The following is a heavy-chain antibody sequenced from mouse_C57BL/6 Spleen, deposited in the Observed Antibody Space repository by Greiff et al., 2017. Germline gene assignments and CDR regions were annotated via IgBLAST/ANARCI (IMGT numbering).Heavy chain of an antibody. V-gene: IGHV1-52*01. J-gene: IGHJ4*01. Sequence: VQLQESGAELVRPGSSVKLSCKASGYTFTSYWMHWVKQRPIQGLEWIGNIDPSDSETHYNQKFKDKATLTVDKSSSTAYMQLSSLTSEDSAVYYCARWNDYAMDYWGQGTSVTVSS. CDR1: GYTFTSYW. CDR3: ARWNDYAMDY. CDR2: IDPSDSET.